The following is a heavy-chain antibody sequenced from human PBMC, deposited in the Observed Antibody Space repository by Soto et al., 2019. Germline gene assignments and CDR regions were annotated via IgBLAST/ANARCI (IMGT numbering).Heavy chain of an antibody. D-gene: IGHD6-6*01. V-gene: IGHV1-46*03. CDR3: ATIPSSIAASPFDAFDI. CDR2: INPSGGST. J-gene: IGHJ3*02. CDR1: GYTFTSYY. Sequence: ASVKVSCKASGYTFTSYYMHWVRQAPGQGLEWMGIINPSGGSTSYAQKFQGRVTMTRDTSTSTVYMELSSLRSEDTAVYYCATIPSSIAASPFDAFDIWGQGTMVTVSS.